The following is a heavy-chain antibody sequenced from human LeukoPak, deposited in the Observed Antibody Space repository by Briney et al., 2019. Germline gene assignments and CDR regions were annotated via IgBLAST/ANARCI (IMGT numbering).Heavy chain of an antibody. D-gene: IGHD4-17*01. CDR1: GGSFSDYY. CDR3: ARGRGDEYGDYDY. J-gene: IGHJ4*02. Sequence: SETLSLTCAVYGGSFSDYYWSWIRQPPGKGLEWIGEINHSGSTNYNPSLKSRVTISVDTSKNQFSLKLSSVTAADTAVYYCARGRGDEYGDYDYWGQGTLVTVSS. V-gene: IGHV4-34*01. CDR2: INHSGST.